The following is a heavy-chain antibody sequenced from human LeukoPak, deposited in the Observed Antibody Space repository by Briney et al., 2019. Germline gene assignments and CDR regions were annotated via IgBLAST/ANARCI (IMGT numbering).Heavy chain of an antibody. CDR1: GFTFSSYE. Sequence: GGSLRLSCAASGFTFSSYEMNWVRQAPGKGLEWVSYISSSGSYIYYADSVKGRFTISRDNAKNSLYLQMNSLRAEDTAVYYCARGTYYYGSGSYYNLNWFDPWGQGTLVTVSS. CDR2: ISSSGSYI. J-gene: IGHJ5*02. CDR3: ARGTYYYGSGSYYNLNWFDP. V-gene: IGHV3-21*05. D-gene: IGHD3-10*01.